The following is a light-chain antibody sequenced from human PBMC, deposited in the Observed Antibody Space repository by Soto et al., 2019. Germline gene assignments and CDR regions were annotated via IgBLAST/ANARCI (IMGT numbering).Light chain of an antibody. CDR2: EVI. Sequence: QSALTQPPSASGSPGQSVTISCTGTSSDVGGYNYVSWYQQYPGKVPKLMVYEVIKRPSGVPDRFSGSKSGNTASLTVSGLQAEDEADYYCTSYAGGNNVFGTGTKVTVL. CDR1: SSDVGGYNY. CDR3: TSYAGGNNV. V-gene: IGLV2-8*01. J-gene: IGLJ1*01.